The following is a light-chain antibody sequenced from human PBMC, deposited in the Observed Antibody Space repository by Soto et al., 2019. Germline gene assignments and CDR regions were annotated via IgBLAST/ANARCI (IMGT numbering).Light chain of an antibody. Sequence: QSVLTQPASVSGSPGQSITISCTGTSSDVGAYDYVSWYQHPPGKAPKLIIYDVNNRPSGVSNRFSGSKSGNTASLTISGIQAEDEADYYCSSYAGSYTLVFGGGTKVTVL. CDR1: SSDVGAYDY. CDR2: DVN. J-gene: IGLJ2*01. V-gene: IGLV2-14*01. CDR3: SSYAGSYTLV.